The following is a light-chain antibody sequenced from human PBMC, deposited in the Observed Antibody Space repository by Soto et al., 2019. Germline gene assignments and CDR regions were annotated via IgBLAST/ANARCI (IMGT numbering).Light chain of an antibody. J-gene: IGKJ5*01. V-gene: IGKV3-11*01. CDR1: QSVSNS. CDR3: QQRSNWPPEVT. CDR2: DAS. Sequence: EIVLTQSPVTLSLSPGERATVSCRASQSVSNSLAWYQQKPGQARRLLIYDASNRATGIPARFSGSGSGTDFTLTISSLEPEDFAVYYCQQRSNWPPEVTFGQGTRLEIK.